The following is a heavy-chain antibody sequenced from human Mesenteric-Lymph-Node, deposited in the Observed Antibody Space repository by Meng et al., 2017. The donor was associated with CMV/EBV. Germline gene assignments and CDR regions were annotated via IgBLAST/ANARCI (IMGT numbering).Heavy chain of an antibody. CDR2: INHSGST. CDR1: Y. CDR3: ARGRFGVDY. Sequence: YWIGWVRQMPGKGLEWIGEINHSGSTNYNPSLKSRVTISVDTSKNQFSLKLSSVTAADTAVYYCARGRFGVDYWGQGTLVTVSS. D-gene: IGHD3-10*01. V-gene: IGHV4-34*01. J-gene: IGHJ4*02.